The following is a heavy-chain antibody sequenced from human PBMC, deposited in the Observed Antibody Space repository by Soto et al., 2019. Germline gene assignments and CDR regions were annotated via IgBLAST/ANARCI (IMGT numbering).Heavy chain of an antibody. CDR2: IRSKTDGGTT. J-gene: IGHJ6*03. Sequence: GGSLRLSCAASGFTFSNAWMSWVRQAPGKGLEWVGRIRSKTDGGTTDYAAPVKGRFTISRDDSKNTLHLQMNSLKTEDTAVYYCTTDGPDHQEYDFWSGYYKGYYYYMDVWGKGTTVTVSS. CDR1: GFTFSNAW. V-gene: IGHV3-15*01. D-gene: IGHD3-3*01. CDR3: TTDGPDHQEYDFWSGYYKGYYYYMDV.